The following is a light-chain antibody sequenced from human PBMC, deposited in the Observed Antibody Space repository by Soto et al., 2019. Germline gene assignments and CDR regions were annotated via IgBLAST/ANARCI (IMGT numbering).Light chain of an antibody. J-gene: IGKJ3*01. CDR3: QQTFNSLFT. Sequence: DIQMTQSPSTLSASVGDRVTITCRASQTIDDWLAWFQQKPGKAPNVLIYRASNLESGVPSRFSGSGSGTEFTLTISSLQSDDFATYYCQQTFNSLFTFGPGTKVDFK. CDR1: QTIDDW. V-gene: IGKV1-5*03. CDR2: RAS.